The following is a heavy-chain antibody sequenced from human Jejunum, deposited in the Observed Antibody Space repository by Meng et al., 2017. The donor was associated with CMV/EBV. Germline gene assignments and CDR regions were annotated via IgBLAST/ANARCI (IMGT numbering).Heavy chain of an antibody. J-gene: IGHJ6*02. V-gene: IGHV3-30*04. CDR2: LSYDGNDK. CDR3: ARTATAYHYYYYGMDI. Sequence: FIFGSYAIHWVRQAPGKGLEWLSLLSYDGNDKYYADSVKGRFTVSRDTSNNTLYLQMNSLRPEDSAVYYCARTATAYHYYYYGMDIWGQGTTVTVSS. CDR1: FIFGSYA. D-gene: IGHD3-9*01.